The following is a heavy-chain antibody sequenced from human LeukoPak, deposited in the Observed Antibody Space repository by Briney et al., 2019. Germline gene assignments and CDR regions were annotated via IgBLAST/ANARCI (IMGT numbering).Heavy chain of an antibody. V-gene: IGHV4-59*01. Sequence: PGGSLRLSCAASGFTFDDYGMCWLRQPPGKRLECIEHIYYSGSTNYNPSLRSRVTISVDTSKNQFSLNLSSVTAADTAMYYCAREVVAALGDHDYWGQGTLVTVSS. CDR3: AREVVAALGDHDY. CDR1: GFTFDDYG. CDR2: IYYSGST. D-gene: IGHD2-15*01. J-gene: IGHJ4*02.